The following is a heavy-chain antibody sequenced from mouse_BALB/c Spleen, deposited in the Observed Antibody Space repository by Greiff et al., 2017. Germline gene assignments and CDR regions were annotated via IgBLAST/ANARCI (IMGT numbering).Heavy chain of an antibody. J-gene: IGHJ1*01. CDR1: GDSITSGY. CDR2: ISYSGST. V-gene: IGHV3-8*02. D-gene: IGHD1-1*01. Sequence: VQLKESGPSLVKPSHTLSLTCSVTGDSITSGYWNWIRKFPGNKLEYMGYISYSGSTYYNPSLKSRISITRDTSKNQYYLQLNSVTTEDTATYYCARSYYGVWYFDVWGAGTTVTVSS. CDR3: ARSYYGVWYFDV.